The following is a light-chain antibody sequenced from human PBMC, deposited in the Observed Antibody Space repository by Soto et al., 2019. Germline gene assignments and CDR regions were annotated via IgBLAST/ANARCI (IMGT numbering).Light chain of an antibody. J-gene: IGKJ1*01. CDR3: QQYNNWPPWT. Sequence: IVMTQSPATLSVSLGERATLSCRASQSINSNLAWYQQKPGQAPRLLMFRASIRAAGFPARFSGSGSGTEFNITISSLQSEDSAVYYCQQYNNWPPWTFGQGTKVDIK. V-gene: IGKV3-15*01. CDR1: QSINSN. CDR2: RAS.